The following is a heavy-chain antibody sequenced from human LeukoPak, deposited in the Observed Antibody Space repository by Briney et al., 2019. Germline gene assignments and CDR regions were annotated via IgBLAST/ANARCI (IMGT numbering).Heavy chain of an antibody. J-gene: IGHJ4*02. CDR2: IYSGGST. CDR3: ARDGLVGPFSY. V-gene: IGHV3-66*01. D-gene: IGHD1-26*01. Sequence: PGGSLRLSCAASGFTFSRYWMSWVRQAPGKGLEWVSVIYSGGSTYYADSVKGRFTISRDNSKNTLYLQMNSLRAEDTAVYYCARDGLVGPFSYWGQGTLVTVSS. CDR1: GFTFSRYW.